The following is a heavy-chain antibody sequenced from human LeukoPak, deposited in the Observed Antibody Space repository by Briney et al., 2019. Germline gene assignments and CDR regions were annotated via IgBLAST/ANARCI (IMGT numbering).Heavy chain of an antibody. CDR3: ARERGEEYSSGWYKRNYFDN. D-gene: IGHD6-19*01. V-gene: IGHV4-39*07. CDR2: GDYSGGT. J-gene: IGHJ4*02. Sequence: PSETLSLTCTVSSDSFSSVKDYWAWIRQPPGKGLEWIASGDYSGGTYYNPSLESRVAISADMSKNQISLKLSSVTVADTALYYCARERGEEYSSGWYKRNYFDNWGQGTRVTVSS. CDR1: SDSFSSVKDY.